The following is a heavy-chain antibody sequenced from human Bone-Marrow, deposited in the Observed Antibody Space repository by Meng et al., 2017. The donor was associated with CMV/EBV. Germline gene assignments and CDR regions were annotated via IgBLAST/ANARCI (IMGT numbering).Heavy chain of an antibody. CDR3: ARAVVVVPAAIRDYYYYGMDV. Sequence: SETLSLTCTVSGGSISSGDYYWSWIRQPPGKGLEWIGYIYYSGSTYYNPSLKSRVTISVDTSKNQFSLKLRSVTAADTAVYYCARAVVVVPAAIRDYYYYGMDVWGQGTTVTVSS. V-gene: IGHV4-30-4*08. CDR1: GGSISSGDYY. CDR2: IYYSGST. D-gene: IGHD2-2*02. J-gene: IGHJ6*02.